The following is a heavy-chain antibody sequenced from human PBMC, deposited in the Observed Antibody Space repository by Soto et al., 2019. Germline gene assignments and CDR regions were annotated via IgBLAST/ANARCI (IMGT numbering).Heavy chain of an antibody. CDR3: ARDRGYSYGPPELFDY. J-gene: IGHJ4*02. V-gene: IGHV1-69*04. Sequence: GASVKVSCKASGGTFSSYTISWVRQAPGQGLEWMGRIIPTLGIANYAQKFQGRVTITADKSTSTAYMELSSLSSEDTAVYYCARDRGYSYGPPELFDYWGKGTLVTVSS. CDR1: GGTFSSYT. D-gene: IGHD5-18*01. CDR2: IIPTLGIA.